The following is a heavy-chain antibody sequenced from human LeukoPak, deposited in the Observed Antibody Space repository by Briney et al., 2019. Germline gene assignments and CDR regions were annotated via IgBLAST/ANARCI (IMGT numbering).Heavy chain of an antibody. CDR2: ISNTGSVI. CDR3: ARVSIVVVSAPKQWAFDM. Sequence: PGGSLRLSCAASGSTFSSHTMNWVRQAPGKGLEWISYISNTGSVIYYADSVKGRFAISRDNAKNSLYLQMNSLRAEDTAVYYCARVSIVVVSAPKQWAFDMWGQGTMVTVSS. J-gene: IGHJ3*02. V-gene: IGHV3-48*04. CDR1: GSTFSSHT. D-gene: IGHD2-2*01.